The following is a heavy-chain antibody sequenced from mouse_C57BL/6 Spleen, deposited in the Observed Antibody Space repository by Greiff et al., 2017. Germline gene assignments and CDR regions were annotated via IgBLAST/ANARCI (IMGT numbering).Heavy chain of an antibody. D-gene: IGHD2-12*01. V-gene: IGHV1-42*01. J-gene: IGHJ2*01. Sequence: DVKLQQSGPELVKPGASVKISCKASGYSFTGYYMNWVKQSPEKSLEWIGEINPSTGGTTYNQKFKAKATLTVDKSSSTAYMQLKSLTSEDSAVYYCARGGYYNYFDYWGQGTTLTVSS. CDR1: GYSFTGYY. CDR2: INPSTGGT. CDR3: ARGGYYNYFDY.